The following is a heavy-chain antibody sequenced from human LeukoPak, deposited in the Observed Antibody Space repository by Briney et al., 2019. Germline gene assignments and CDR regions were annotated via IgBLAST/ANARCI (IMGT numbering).Heavy chain of an antibody. CDR1: GFTFSGSA. CDR3: ARGTGEFEH. J-gene: IGHJ4*02. Sequence: GGSLKLSCAASGFTFSGSAMHWVRQASGKGLEWVGRIRSKANSYATAYAASVKGRFTVSRDNSKNTLYLQMNNLRVEDTAVYYCARGTGEFEHWGQGTLVTVSS. D-gene: IGHD7-27*01. CDR2: IRSKANSYAT. V-gene: IGHV3-73*01.